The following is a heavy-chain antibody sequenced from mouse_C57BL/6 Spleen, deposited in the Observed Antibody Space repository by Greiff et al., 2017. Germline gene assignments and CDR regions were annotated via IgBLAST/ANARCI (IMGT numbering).Heavy chain of an antibody. J-gene: IGHJ3*01. CDR2: IDPETGGT. D-gene: IGHD1-1*01. Sequence: QVQLKESGAELVRPGASVTLSCKASGYTFTDYEMHWVKQTPVHGLEWIGAIDPETGGTAYNQKFKGKAILTADKSSSTAYMELRSLTSEDSAVYYCTRGGSSYRAWFAYWGQGTLVTVSA. CDR3: TRGGSSYRAWFAY. V-gene: IGHV1-15*01. CDR1: GYTFTDYE.